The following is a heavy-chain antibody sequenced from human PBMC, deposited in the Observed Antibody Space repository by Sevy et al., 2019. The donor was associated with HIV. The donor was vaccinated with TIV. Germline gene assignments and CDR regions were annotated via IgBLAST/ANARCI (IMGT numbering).Heavy chain of an antibody. Sequence: GGSLRLSCAASGFTFDDYTMHWVRQVPGKGLEWVSLISWDGGSTYYADSVKGRFTISRDNSKNSLYLQMNSLRTEDTALYYCAKDNPGESDRFGELLPAYGMDVWGQGTTVTVSS. CDR3: AKDNPGESDRFGELLPAYGMDV. CDR2: ISWDGGST. CDR1: GFTFDDYT. V-gene: IGHV3-43*01. D-gene: IGHD3-10*01. J-gene: IGHJ6*02.